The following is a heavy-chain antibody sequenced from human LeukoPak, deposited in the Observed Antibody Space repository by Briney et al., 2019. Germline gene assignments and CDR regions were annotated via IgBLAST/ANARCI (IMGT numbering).Heavy chain of an antibody. Sequence: PSETLSLTCTVSGGSISSYYWSWIRQPAGKGLEWIGRIYTSGSTNYNPSPKSRVTMSVDTSKNQFSLKLSSVTAADTAVYYCARGYFDSSGYSNPFDLWGQGALVTVSS. CDR2: IYTSGST. V-gene: IGHV4-4*07. D-gene: IGHD3-22*01. J-gene: IGHJ4*02. CDR1: GGSISSYY. CDR3: ARGYFDSSGYSNPFDL.